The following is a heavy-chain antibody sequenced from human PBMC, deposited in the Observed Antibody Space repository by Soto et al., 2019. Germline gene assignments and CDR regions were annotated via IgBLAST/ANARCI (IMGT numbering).Heavy chain of an antibody. CDR3: ARGQDYHDSSGYNDY. D-gene: IGHD3-22*01. CDR2: ISAYSGNT. J-gene: IGHJ4*02. V-gene: IGHV1-8*01. Sequence: APVNVSCKASGYSFTIYGIRWVRQAPGQGLEWMGWISAYSGNTGSAQKFQGRVTMTRNPSINTAYMELSSLRSEDTAVYYCARGQDYHDSSGYNDYWGQGTLVTVSS. CDR1: GYSFTIYG.